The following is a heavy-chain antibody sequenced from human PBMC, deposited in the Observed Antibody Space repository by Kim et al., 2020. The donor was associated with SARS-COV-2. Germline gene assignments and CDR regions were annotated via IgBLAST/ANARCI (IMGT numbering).Heavy chain of an antibody. V-gene: IGHV3-53*01. J-gene: IGHJ4*02. D-gene: IGHD6-13*01. CDR3: ARYHSAAGKYFDY. CDR1: GFTVSSNY. CDR2: IYSGGST. Sequence: GGSLRLSCAASGFTVSSNYMSWVRQAPGKGLEWVSVIYSGGSTDYADSVKGRFTISRDNSKNTLYLQMNSLRAEDTAVYYCARYHSAAGKYFDYWGQGTLGTVSS.